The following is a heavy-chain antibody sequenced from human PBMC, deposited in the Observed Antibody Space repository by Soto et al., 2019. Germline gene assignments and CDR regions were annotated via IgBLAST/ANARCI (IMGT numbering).Heavy chain of an antibody. V-gene: IGHV4-59*01. J-gene: IGHJ6*02. CDR2: IYSSGDT. Sequence: SETLSLTCAVSGGSINNFYCSWIRQPPGKGLEWLGYIYSSGDTNYSPALKSRVTISVDRSKNQFSLKLSSVTAADTAVYYCARDYPYFTLTTTGGMDVWGQGTTVTV. CDR3: ARDYPYFTLTTTGGMDV. D-gene: IGHD4-17*01. CDR1: GGSINNFY.